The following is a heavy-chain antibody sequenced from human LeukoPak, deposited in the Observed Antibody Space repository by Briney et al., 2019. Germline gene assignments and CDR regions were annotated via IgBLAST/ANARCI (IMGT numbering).Heavy chain of an antibody. CDR1: GGSISSGGYS. Sequence: SETLSLTCAVSGGSISSGGYSWNWIRQPPGKGLEWIGYIYNSGSTSYNPSLKSRVTMSVDTSKNQFSLKLSSVTAADTAVYYCARVSWFGELLSYYYYMDVWGKGTTVTISS. CDR3: ARVSWFGELLSYYYYMDV. J-gene: IGHJ6*03. CDR2: IYNSGST. V-gene: IGHV4-30-4*07. D-gene: IGHD3-10*01.